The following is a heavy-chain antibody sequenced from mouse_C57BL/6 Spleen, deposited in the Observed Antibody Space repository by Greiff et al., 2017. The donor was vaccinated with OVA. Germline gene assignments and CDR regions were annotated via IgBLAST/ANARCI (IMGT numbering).Heavy chain of an antibody. CDR1: GFSLTSYG. CDR3: ASPSNWDVGYFDY. V-gene: IGHV2-2*01. J-gene: IGHJ2*01. Sequence: QVQLKQSGPGLVQPSQSLSITCTVSGFSLTSYGVHWVRQSPGKGLEWLGVIWSGGSTDYNAAFISRLSISKDNSKSQVFFKMNSLQADDTAIYYCASPSNWDVGYFDYWGQGTTLTVSS. D-gene: IGHD4-1*01. CDR2: IWSGGST.